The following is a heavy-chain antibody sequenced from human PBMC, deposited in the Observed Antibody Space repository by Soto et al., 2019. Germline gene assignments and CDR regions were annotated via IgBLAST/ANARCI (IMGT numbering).Heavy chain of an antibody. V-gene: IGHV3-7*01. J-gene: IGHJ3*02. D-gene: IGHD6-19*01. CDR1: GFTFSDYW. CDR2: IKHDESET. CDR3: AKAWGWRDGFDI. Sequence: EVQLVESGGGLVQPGGSLRLACVASGFTFSDYWMGWVRQAPGKGLEWVANIKHDESETYYVDSVKGRFTISRDNAKNSLYRQMNSLRAEDTAVYYCAKAWGWRDGFDIWGQGTMVTVSS.